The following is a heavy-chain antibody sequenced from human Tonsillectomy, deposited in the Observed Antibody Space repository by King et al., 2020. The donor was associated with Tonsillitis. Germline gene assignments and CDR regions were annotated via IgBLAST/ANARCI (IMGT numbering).Heavy chain of an antibody. J-gene: IGHJ4*02. CDR2: ISWNSGST. CDR3: AKDVAPLYYYDSSGYFNY. V-gene: IGHV3-9*01. Sequence: VQLMESGGGLVQPGRSLRLSCAASGFTFDDYAMHWVRQAPGKGLEWVSGISWNSGSTGYADSVKGRFTISRDNAKNSLYLQMNSLRAEDTALYYCAKDVAPLYYYDSSGYFNYWGQGTLVTVSS. CDR1: GFTFDDYA. D-gene: IGHD3-22*01.